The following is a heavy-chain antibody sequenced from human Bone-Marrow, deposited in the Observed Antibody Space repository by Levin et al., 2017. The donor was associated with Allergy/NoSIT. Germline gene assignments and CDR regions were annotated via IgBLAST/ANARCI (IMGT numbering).Heavy chain of an antibody. Sequence: GGSLRLSCAASGFSFWHYTMNWVRQAPGKGLEWVSCISSSGDSTYYADSVKGRFTISRDNSKNSLYLQLNRLRDEDTALYYCARDPARGYYDSSGYSGDHWGQGTLVTVSS. CDR3: ARDPARGYYDSSGYSGDH. CDR1: GFSFWHYT. J-gene: IGHJ4*02. CDR2: ISSSGDST. V-gene: IGHV3-48*02. D-gene: IGHD3-22*01.